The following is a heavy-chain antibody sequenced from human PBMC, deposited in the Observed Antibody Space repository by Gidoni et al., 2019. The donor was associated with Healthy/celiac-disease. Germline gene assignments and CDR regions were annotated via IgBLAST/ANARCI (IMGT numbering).Heavy chain of an antibody. CDR2: ISWNSGSI. Sequence: EVQLVESGGGLVQPGRSLRLSCAASGFTFDDYAMHWVRQAPGKGLEWVSGISWNSGSIGYADSVKGRFTISRDNAKNSLYLQMNSLRAEDTALYYCAKDYQWELAGTYFDYWGQGTLVTVSS. V-gene: IGHV3-9*01. J-gene: IGHJ4*02. CDR3: AKDYQWELAGTYFDY. CDR1: GFTFDDYA. D-gene: IGHD1-26*01.